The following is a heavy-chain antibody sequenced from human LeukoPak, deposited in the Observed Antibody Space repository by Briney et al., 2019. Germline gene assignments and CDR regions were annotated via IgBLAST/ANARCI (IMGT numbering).Heavy chain of an antibody. V-gene: IGHV3-7*01. J-gene: IGHJ5*02. Sequence: GGSLRLSCAVSGFTFRNYWMSWVRQAPGKGLEWVANINEDGNKKYYADSVNGRFTISRDNAKNTLYLQMNSLSAEATAVYFCVRAKQWLASLFDPWGQGTLVTVSS. CDR2: INEDGNKK. D-gene: IGHD6-19*01. CDR3: VRAKQWLASLFDP. CDR1: GFTFRNYW.